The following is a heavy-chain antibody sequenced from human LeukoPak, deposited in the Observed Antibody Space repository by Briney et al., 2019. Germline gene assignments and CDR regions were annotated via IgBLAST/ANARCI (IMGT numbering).Heavy chain of an antibody. J-gene: IGHJ4*02. CDR1: GGPFSDYY. CDR3: VRDRELYY. V-gene: IGHV4-59*01. Sequence: SETLSLTCAVYGGPFSDYYWSWIRQPPGKGLEWIGYVYNSGSTDYNPSLKSRVTISVDTSKNQFSLKVNSVTASDTAVYYCVRDRELYYWGQGILVTVSS. D-gene: IGHD1-26*01. CDR2: VYNSGST.